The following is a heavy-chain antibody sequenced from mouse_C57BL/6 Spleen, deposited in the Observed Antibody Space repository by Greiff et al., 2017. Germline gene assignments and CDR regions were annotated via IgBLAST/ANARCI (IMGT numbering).Heavy chain of an antibody. V-gene: IGHV1-82*01. CDR2: IYPGDGDT. CDR3: ARWRLGSTVVATNFDV. CDR1: GYAFSSSW. D-gene: IGHD1-1*01. Sequence: QVQLQQSGPELVKPGASVKISCKASGYAFSSSWMNWVKQRPGKGLEWIGRIYPGDGDTNYNGKFKGKATLTADKSSSTAYMQLSSLTSGDSAVYFCARWRLGSTVVATNFDVWGTGTTVTVSS. J-gene: IGHJ1*03.